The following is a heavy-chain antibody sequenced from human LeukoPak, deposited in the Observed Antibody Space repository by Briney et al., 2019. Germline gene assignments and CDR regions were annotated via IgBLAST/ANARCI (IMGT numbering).Heavy chain of an antibody. V-gene: IGHV3-48*02. Sequence: GGPLRLSCAASGFTFSSYSMNWVRQAPGKGLEWVSYISSSSSTIYYADSVKGRFTIPRDNAKNSLYLQMNSLRDEDTAVYYCARLQYSSSRTNDYWGQGTLVTVSS. CDR3: ARLQYSSSRTNDY. CDR2: ISSSSSTI. CDR1: GFTFSSYS. J-gene: IGHJ4*02. D-gene: IGHD6-6*01.